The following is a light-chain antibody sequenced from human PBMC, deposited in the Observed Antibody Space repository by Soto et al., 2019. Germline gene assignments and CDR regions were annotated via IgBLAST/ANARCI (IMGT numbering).Light chain of an antibody. CDR3: ETWDSNTRV. CDR2: LEGNGGY. CDR1: SGHSNYI. Sequence: QLVLTQSSSASASLGSSVKLTCTPSSGHSNYIIAWHQHQPGKAPRYLMNLEGNGGYKKGSGVPDRFSGSGSGADRYLTISNLQSEDEADYYCETWDSNTRVFGGGTKLTVL. V-gene: IGLV4-60*03. J-gene: IGLJ3*02.